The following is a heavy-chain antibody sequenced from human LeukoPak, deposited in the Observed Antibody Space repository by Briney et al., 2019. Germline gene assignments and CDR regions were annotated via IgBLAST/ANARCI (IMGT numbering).Heavy chain of an antibody. CDR1: GFTFSSYA. CDR2: IFSSGPT. Sequence: GGSLRLSCAASGFTFSSYAMNWVRQAPGKGLEWVSVIFSSGPTYYADSVKGRFTISRDTSKNALYLQMNSLRAEDTAVYYCVRDRGIASTGGYGMDVWGQGTTVTVSS. CDR3: VRDRGIASTGGYGMDV. J-gene: IGHJ6*02. V-gene: IGHV3-53*01. D-gene: IGHD6-13*01.